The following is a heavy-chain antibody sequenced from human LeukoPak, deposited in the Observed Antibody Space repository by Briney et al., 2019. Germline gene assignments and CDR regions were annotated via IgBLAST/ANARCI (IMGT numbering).Heavy chain of an antibody. CDR1: GGSISSGGYS. V-gene: IGHV4-30-2*01. CDR2: IYHSGST. D-gene: IGHD3-3*01. J-gene: IGHJ4*02. CDR3: ARGVDDFWSGYPYYFDY. Sequence: SETLSLTCAVSGGSISSGGYSWSWIRQPPGKGLEWIGHIYHSGSTYYNPSLKSRVTISVDRSKNQSSLKLSSVTAADTAVYYCARGVDDFWSGYPYYFDYWGQGTLVTVSS.